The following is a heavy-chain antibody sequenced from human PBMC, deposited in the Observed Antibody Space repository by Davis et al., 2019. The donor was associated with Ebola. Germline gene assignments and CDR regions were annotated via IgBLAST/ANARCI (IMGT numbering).Heavy chain of an antibody. CDR2: ISGSGGST. CDR1: GFTFSSYA. D-gene: IGHD3-16*01. V-gene: IGHV3-23*01. J-gene: IGHJ5*02. CDR3: ARDPGYGDGHLSVDP. Sequence: GGSLRLSCAASGFTFSSYAMSWVRQAPGKGLEWVSAISGSGGSTYHADSVKGRFVISRDNSENTLYLQMNSLRVEDAALYRCARDPGYGDGHLSVDPWGQGIPVTVSS.